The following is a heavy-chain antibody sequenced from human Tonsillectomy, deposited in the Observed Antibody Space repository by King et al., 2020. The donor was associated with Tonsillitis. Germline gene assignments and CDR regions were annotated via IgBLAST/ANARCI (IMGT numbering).Heavy chain of an antibody. V-gene: IGHV3-9*01. J-gene: IGHJ4*02. CDR2: ISWNSGSI. Sequence: VQLVESGGGLVQPGRSLRLSCAASGFTFDDYAMHWVRHAPGKGLEWVSGISWNSGSIGYADSVKGRFTICRDNAKNSLYLQMNSLRAEDTALYYCAKETAYDILTGSGPFDYWGQGTLVTVSS. CDR1: GFTFDDYA. CDR3: AKETAYDILTGSGPFDY. D-gene: IGHD3-9*01.